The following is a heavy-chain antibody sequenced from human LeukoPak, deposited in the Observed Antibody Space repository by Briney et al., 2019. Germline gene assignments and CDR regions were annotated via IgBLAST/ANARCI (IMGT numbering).Heavy chain of an antibody. D-gene: IGHD1-26*01. Sequence: PSETLSLTCTVSGGSISSGSYHWSWIRQPAGKGLEWIGRIYTSGSTNYNPSLKSRVTISVDTSKNQFSLKLSSVTAADTAVYYCARATPRVGATVDWGQGTLVTVSS. CDR1: GGSISSGSYH. CDR2: IYTSGST. CDR3: ARATPRVGATVD. J-gene: IGHJ4*02. V-gene: IGHV4-61*02.